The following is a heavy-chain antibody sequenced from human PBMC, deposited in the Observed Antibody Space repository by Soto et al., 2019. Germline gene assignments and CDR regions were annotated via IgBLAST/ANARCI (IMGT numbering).Heavy chain of an antibody. CDR1: GFTFSNYG. J-gene: IGHJ5*02. V-gene: IGHV3-30*18. D-gene: IGHD1-1*01. CDR3: GKVTGLYNWHYIDL. Sequence: GGSLRLSCAASGFTFSNYGMHWARQAPGKGLEWVAVISYDGRKKYYADSVKGRFTISRDNSKNTLYLQMNSLRPEDTAGFYCGKVTGLYNWHYIDLWGQGTLVTVSS. CDR2: ISYDGRKK.